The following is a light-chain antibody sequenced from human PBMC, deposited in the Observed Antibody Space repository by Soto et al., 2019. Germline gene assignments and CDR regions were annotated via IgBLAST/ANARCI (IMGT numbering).Light chain of an antibody. CDR3: QQYNNWPLT. V-gene: IGKV3D-15*01. CDR2: DAS. J-gene: IGKJ4*01. Sequence: EIVLIQSPATLSLSPGERATLSCRASQSVSSNLAWYQQNPGQAPRLLIFDASNRATGIPARFSGSGSGTDFTLTISSLQSEDFAVYYCQQYNNWPLTFGGGTKVDIK. CDR1: QSVSSN.